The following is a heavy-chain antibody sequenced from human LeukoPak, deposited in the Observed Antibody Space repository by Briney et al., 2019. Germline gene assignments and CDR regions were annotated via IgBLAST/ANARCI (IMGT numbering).Heavy chain of an antibody. D-gene: IGHD6-13*01. CDR3: ARVRGSSWYLDY. CDR1: GFTFSDYS. V-gene: IGHV3-48*01. Sequence: GGSLRLSCAASGFTFSDYSMNWLRQAPGKGLEWLSYITSSGGTTYYADSLRGRFTISRDNAKNSLYLQMNSLRAEDTAIYYCARVRGSSWYLDYWGQGTLVTVPS. CDR2: ITSSGGTT. J-gene: IGHJ4*02.